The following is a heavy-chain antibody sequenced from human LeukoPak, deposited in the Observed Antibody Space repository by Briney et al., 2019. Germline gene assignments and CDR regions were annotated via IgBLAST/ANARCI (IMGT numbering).Heavy chain of an antibody. Sequence: GQSLKLSCKGSGYSFTSYWIAWVRQMPGEGLAWMRIIRPSDSDTRYSPSFQGQVTISADKSINTAYLQWSSLKASDTAMYYCARHRYSSSWTDFDSWGQGTLVTVSS. CDR2: IRPSDSDT. V-gene: IGHV5-51*01. J-gene: IGHJ4*02. CDR1: GYSFTSYW. CDR3: ARHRYSSSWTDFDS. D-gene: IGHD6-13*01.